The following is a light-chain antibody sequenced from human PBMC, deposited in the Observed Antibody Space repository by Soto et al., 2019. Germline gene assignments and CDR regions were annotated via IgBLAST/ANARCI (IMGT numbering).Light chain of an antibody. CDR1: QSVSSY. CDR2: DAS. V-gene: IGKV3-11*01. CDR3: QQRSNWPLIT. J-gene: IGKJ5*01. Sequence: DIVMTQSPATLSVSPGERATLACRASQSVSSYLAWYQQKPGQAPRLLIYDASNRATGIPARFSGSGSGTDFTLTISSLEPEDFAVYYCQQRSNWPLITFGQGTRLEIK.